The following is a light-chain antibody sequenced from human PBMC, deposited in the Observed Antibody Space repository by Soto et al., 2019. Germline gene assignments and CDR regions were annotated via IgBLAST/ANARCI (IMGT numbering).Light chain of an antibody. Sequence: DIQMTQSPSSLSASVGDRVTITCRASQSISSYLDWYQQKPGKAPKLLIYAASSLQSGVPSRFRGSQSVTDFTPTNSNLQPEDFATYYCQQSYSTLPYTFGQGTKLEIK. V-gene: IGKV1-39*01. CDR3: QQSYSTLPYT. J-gene: IGKJ2*01. CDR2: AAS. CDR1: QSISSY.